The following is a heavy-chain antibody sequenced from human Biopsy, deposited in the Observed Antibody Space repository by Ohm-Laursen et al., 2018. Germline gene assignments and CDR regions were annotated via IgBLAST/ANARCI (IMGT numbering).Heavy chain of an antibody. CDR1: GNTFATYH. CDR2: ISPSGATT. D-gene: IGHD5-24*01. Sequence: ASVKVSCKASGNTFATYHIHWVRQAPGQGLEWMGVISPSGATTSFSQKFQGRITMTRETSTGTVYMDLNSLGSEDAAVYYCARAGVGSDGTDSYYYGMDVWGPGTTVTVSS. J-gene: IGHJ6*02. V-gene: IGHV1-46*01. CDR3: ARAGVGSDGTDSYYYGMDV.